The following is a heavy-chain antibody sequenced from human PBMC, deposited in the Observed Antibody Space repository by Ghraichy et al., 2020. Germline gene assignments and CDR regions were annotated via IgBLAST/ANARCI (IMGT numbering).Heavy chain of an antibody. CDR2: LYSGDTS. CDR1: GFSVNDNF. J-gene: IGHJ3*01. Sequence: GGSXRLSCAASGFSVNDNFMSWVRQAPGQGLEWVSVLYSGDTSYYAASVKGRFTLSKDSSKNMVYLQMNSLRVDDTAFYFCAIFDYVDAFDVWGLGTMVTVSS. CDR3: AIFDYVDAFDV. V-gene: IGHV3-53*01. D-gene: IGHD4-17*01.